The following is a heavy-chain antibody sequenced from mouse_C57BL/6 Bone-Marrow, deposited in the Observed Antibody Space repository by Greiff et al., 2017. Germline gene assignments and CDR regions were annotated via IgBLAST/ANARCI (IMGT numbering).Heavy chain of an antibody. J-gene: IGHJ4*01. D-gene: IGHD1-1*01. CDR2: INPSDSET. CDR3: ARSPYYGSSYVAYAMGY. Sequence: VQLQQPGAELVRPGSSVKLSCKASGYTFTSYWMHWVKQRPIQGLEWIGNINPSDSETHYNQKFKDKATLTVDKSSSTAYMQLSSLTSEDSAVYYCARSPYYGSSYVAYAMGYWGQGASVTVAS. CDR1: GYTFTSYW. V-gene: IGHV1-52*01.